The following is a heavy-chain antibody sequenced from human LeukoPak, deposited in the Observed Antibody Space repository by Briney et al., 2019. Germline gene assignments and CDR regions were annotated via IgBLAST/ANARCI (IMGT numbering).Heavy chain of an antibody. CDR2: ISCSGDSK. Sequence: PGGALLLTCSASACIIISCYWIWFGQATAKERQGVTAISCSGDSKYCADAVKGRFPFSKDNANSTLYLQMNSLKAEGTAVYDSAKDRHARGRYCSCTTCSPYDLWGWGTLVTVSS. CDR1: ACIIISCY. V-gene: IGHV3-23*01. CDR3: AKDRHARGRYCSCTTCSPYDL. J-gene: IGHJ5*02. D-gene: IGHD2-2*01.